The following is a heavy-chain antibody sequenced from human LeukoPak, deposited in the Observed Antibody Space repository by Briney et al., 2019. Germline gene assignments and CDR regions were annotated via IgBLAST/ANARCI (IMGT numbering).Heavy chain of an antibody. CDR2: ISAAGGNS. V-gene: IGHV3-23*01. CDR3: AKTQVVYYFDY. D-gene: IGHD2-8*02. Sequence: GGSLRLSCVTSGFSFSSYAMSWVRQAPGKGLEWVSGISAAGGNSFYADSVKGRFTISRDNSNNTLHLQMNNMRVEDTAVYYCAKTQVVYYFDYWGQGNLVTVPS. CDR1: GFSFSSYA. J-gene: IGHJ4*02.